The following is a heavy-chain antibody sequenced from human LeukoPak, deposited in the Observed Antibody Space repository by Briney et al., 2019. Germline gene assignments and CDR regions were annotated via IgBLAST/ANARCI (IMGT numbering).Heavy chain of an antibody. J-gene: IGHJ4*02. D-gene: IGHD6-13*01. CDR1: GYTFTGYY. CDR3: ARDNRIAAAHWFDY. V-gene: IGHV1-2*02. Sequence: ASVKVSCKASGYTFTGYYMHWVRQAPGQGLEWMGWINPNSGGTNYAQKFQGGVTMTRDTSISTAYMELSRLRSDDTAVYYCARDNRIAAAHWFDYWGQGTLVTVSS. CDR2: INPNSGGT.